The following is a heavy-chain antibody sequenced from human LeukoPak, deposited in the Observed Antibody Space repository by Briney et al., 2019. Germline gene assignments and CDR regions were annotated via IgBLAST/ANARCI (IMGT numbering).Heavy chain of an antibody. D-gene: IGHD6-19*01. V-gene: IGHV3-21*01. CDR2: ISSSSYI. CDR1: GFTFSSYS. J-gene: IGHJ4*02. Sequence: GGSLRLSCAASGFTFSSYSMNWVRQAPGKGLEWVSSISSSSYIYYADSVKGRFTISRDNAKNSLYLQMNSLRAEDTAVYYCARDTSDRIAVAGTIGYWGQGTLVTVSS. CDR3: ARDTSDRIAVAGTIGY.